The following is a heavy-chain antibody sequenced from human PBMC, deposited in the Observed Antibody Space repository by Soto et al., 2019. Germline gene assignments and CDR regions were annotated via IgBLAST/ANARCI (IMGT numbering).Heavy chain of an antibody. D-gene: IGHD7-27*01. Sequence: SETLSLTCAVSGGSISSNNWWGWVRQPPGKGLEWIGSIYYSGSTYYNPSLKSRVTISVDTSKNQFSLKLSSVTAADTAVYYCARHVNPWAQGAFDIWGQGTMVTVSS. CDR3: ARHVNPWAQGAFDI. CDR1: GGSISSNNW. V-gene: IGHV4-39*01. CDR2: IYYSGST. J-gene: IGHJ3*02.